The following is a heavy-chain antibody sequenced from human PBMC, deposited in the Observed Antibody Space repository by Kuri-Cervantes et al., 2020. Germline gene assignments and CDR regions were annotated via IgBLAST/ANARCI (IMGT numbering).Heavy chain of an antibody. CDR1: GGSIGSYY. J-gene: IGHJ6*03. V-gene: IGHV4-59*01. Sequence: SETLSLTCTVSGGSIGSYYWSWIRQPPGKGLEWIGYIYYSGSTNYNPSLKSRVTISVDTSKNQFSLKLSSVTAADTAVYYCAAGGIAARYYYYYMDVWGKGTTVTVSS. CDR2: IYYSGST. D-gene: IGHD6-6*01. CDR3: AAGGIAARYYYYYMDV.